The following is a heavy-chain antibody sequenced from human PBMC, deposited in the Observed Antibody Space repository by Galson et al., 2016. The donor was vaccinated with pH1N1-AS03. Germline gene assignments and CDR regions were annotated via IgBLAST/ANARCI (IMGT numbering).Heavy chain of an antibody. CDR1: GFTFSSYS. D-gene: IGHD6-13*01. J-gene: IGHJ4*02. V-gene: IGHV3-21*01. CDR2: ISSRSSDI. CDR3: ATNIEQRYTSKWYKFDH. Sequence: LRLSCAASGFTFSSYSVKWVRQAPGKGLEWVSSISSRSSDIYYADSVKGRFTISRDNARRSLYLQMNSLRAEDTAVYYCATNIEQRYTSKWYKFDHWGPGTLVTVSS.